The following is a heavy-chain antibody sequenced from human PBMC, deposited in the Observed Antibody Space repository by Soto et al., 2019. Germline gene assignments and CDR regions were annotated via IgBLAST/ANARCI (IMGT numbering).Heavy chain of an antibody. J-gene: IGHJ4*02. D-gene: IGHD2-21*02. CDR2: INPDSGGT. CDR1: GYTFIAYH. V-gene: IGHV1-2*02. Sequence: QVQLVQSGAEVKKPGASVKVSCKASGYTFIAYHVHWVRQAPGQGLAWMGWINPDSGGTNYAQYFQGRSTLTRATSIPTAYLELSRLRSDDTAVYYCASHHGSDEHEVLDYWGQGTLVTVSS. CDR3: ASHHGSDEHEVLDY.